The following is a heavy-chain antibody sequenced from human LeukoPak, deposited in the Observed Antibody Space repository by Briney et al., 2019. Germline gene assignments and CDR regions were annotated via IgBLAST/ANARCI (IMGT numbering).Heavy chain of an antibody. CDR2: INHSGST. CDR1: GGSFSGYY. Sequence: SETLSLTCAVYGGSFSGYYWSWIRQPPGKGLEWIGEINHSGSTNYNPSLKSRVTISVDTSKNQFSLKLSSVTAADTAVYYCARSRGVINPNRNVDYWGQGTLVTVSS. V-gene: IGHV4-34*01. CDR3: ARSRGVINPNRNVDY. D-gene: IGHD3-10*01. J-gene: IGHJ4*02.